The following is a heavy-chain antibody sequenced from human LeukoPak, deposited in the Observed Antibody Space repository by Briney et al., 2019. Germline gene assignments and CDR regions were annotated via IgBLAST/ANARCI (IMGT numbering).Heavy chain of an antibody. D-gene: IGHD3-22*01. CDR3: ARDGNYYDSSGYFDY. CDR1: GGTFSSYA. J-gene: IGHJ4*02. CDR2: IIPIFGTA. V-gene: IGHV1-69*05. Sequence: SVKVSCKASGGTFSSYAISWVRQAPGQGLEWMGRIIPIFGTANYAQKFQGRVTITTDESTSTAYTELSSLRSEDTAVYYCARDGNYYDSSGYFDYWGQGTLVTVSS.